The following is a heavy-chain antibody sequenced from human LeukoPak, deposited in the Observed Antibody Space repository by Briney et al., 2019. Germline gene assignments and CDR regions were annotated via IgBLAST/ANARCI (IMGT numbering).Heavy chain of an antibody. CDR2: IKSKTDGGTT. Sequence: KAGGSLRLSCAASGFTFSNAWMSWVRQAPGKGPEWVGRIKSKTDGGTTDYAAPVKGRFTISRDDSKNTLYLQMNSLKTEDTAVYYCTTVDGTGAYFQHWGQGTLVTVSS. J-gene: IGHJ1*01. D-gene: IGHD5-24*01. CDR3: TTVDGTGAYFQH. V-gene: IGHV3-15*01. CDR1: GFTFSNAW.